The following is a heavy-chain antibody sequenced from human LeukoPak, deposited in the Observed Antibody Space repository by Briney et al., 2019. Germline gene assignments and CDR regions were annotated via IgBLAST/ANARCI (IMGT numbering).Heavy chain of an antibody. Sequence: GGSLRLSCAASGFTFSRYGMHWVRQAPGKGLQWVGFIRYDESDKKYEASVKGRFTISRDNSKGTVSLQMYSLRVEDTAVYYCATQFYASGNYYSPIHYSGHGTLVTVSS. CDR3: ATQFYASGNYYSPIHY. D-gene: IGHD2/OR15-2a*01. V-gene: IGHV3-30*02. J-gene: IGHJ4*01. CDR2: IRYDESDK. CDR1: GFTFSRYG.